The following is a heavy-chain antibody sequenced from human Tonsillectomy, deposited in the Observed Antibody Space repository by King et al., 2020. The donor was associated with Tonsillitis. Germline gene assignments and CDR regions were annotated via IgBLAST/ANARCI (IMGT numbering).Heavy chain of an antibody. CDR1: GGSISSYH. D-gene: IGHD3-10*01. J-gene: IGHJ6*02. Sequence: VQLQESGPGLVKPSETLSLTCTVSGGSISSYHWSWIRQPPGKGLEWIGYIYYSGSTNYNPSLKSRVTISVDTSKNQFSLKLSSVNAADTAVYYFARASSPPGGVPYYYGMDVWGQGTTVTVSS. CDR3: ARASSPPGGVPYYYGMDV. V-gene: IGHV4-59*08. CDR2: IYYSGST.